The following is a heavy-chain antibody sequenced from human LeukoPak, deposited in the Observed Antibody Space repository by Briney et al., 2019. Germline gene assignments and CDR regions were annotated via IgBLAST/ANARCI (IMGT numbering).Heavy chain of an antibody. CDR2: ISGSGGST. D-gene: IGHD2-15*01. J-gene: IGHJ4*02. CDR1: GFTFSSYA. Sequence: GGSLRLSCAASGFTFSSYAMSWVRQAPGKGLEWVSAISGSGGSTYYADSVKGRFTISRDNSKNTLYLQMNSLRAEDTAVYHCAKGRQSGSSCYCAHVFDYWGQGTLVTVSS. CDR3: AKGRQSGSSCYCAHVFDY. V-gene: IGHV3-23*01.